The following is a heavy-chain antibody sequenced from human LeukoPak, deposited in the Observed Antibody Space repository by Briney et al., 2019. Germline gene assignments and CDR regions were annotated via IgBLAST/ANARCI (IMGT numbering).Heavy chain of an antibody. J-gene: IGHJ5*02. CDR2: ISSTTNIR. CDR1: GFTFSSYE. CDR3: TRDVGFRFDH. D-gene: IGHD2-15*01. V-gene: IGHV3-48*03. Sequence: GGSLRLSCAASGFTFSSYEMNWVRQAPGKGLEWVSYISSTTNIRYYADSVKGRFTISRDNAKNSLYLQMHSLRAEDTALYYYTRDVGFRFDHWGQGTLVTVSS.